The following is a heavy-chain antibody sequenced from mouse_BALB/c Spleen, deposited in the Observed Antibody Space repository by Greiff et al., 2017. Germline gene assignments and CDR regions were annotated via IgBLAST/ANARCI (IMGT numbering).Heavy chain of an antibody. J-gene: IGHJ4*01. Sequence: GGGLVQPKGSLKLSCAASGFTFNTYAMNWVRQAPGKGLEWVARIRSKSNNYATYYADSVKDRFTISRDDSQSMLYLQMNNLKTEDTAMYYCVRHNYGNYGYAMDYWGQGTSVTVSS. D-gene: IGHD2-1*01. CDR3: VRHNYGNYGYAMDY. CDR2: IRSKSNNYAT. CDR1: GFTFNTYA. V-gene: IGHV10-1*02.